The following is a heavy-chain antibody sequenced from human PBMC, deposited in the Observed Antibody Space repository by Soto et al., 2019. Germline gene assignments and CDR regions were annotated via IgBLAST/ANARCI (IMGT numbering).Heavy chain of an antibody. J-gene: IGHJ6*02. CDR2: IIPIFGTA. CDR1: GGTFSSYA. Sequence: GASVKVSCKASGGTFSSYAISWVRQAPGQGLEWMGGIIPIFGTANYAQKFQGRVTITADESTSTAYMELSSLRSEDTAVYYCARSWLGIAARQYYYCGMDVWGQGTTVTVSS. V-gene: IGHV1-69*13. D-gene: IGHD6-6*01. CDR3: ARSWLGIAARQYYYCGMDV.